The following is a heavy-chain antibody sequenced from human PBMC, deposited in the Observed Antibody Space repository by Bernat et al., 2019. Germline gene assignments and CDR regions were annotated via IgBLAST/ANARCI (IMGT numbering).Heavy chain of an antibody. J-gene: IGHJ4*02. D-gene: IGHD3-16*02. CDR3: ARDRGGLHLGELSFLDY. V-gene: IGHV3-33*08. Sequence: VQLLESGGGLVQPGGSLRLSCAASGFTFSSYGMHWVRQAPGKGLEWVAVIWYDGSNKYYADSVKGRFTISRDNSKNTLYLQMNSLRAEDTAVYYCARDRGGLHLGELSFLDYWGQGTLVTVSS. CDR1: GFTFSSYG. CDR2: IWYDGSNK.